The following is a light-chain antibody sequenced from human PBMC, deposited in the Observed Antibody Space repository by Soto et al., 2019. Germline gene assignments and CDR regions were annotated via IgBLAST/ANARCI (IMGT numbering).Light chain of an antibody. CDR1: QSVSSNY. J-gene: IGKJ2*01. CDR3: QQYGRSPMFT. CDR2: GAS. V-gene: IGKV3-20*01. Sequence: EIVLTQSPGTLSLSPGDRATLSCRASQSVSSNYLAWYQQKPGQAPRLLIYGASRGAAGIPDRFSGSGSGTDSTLTISRLEPEDFAVYFCQQYGRSPMFTFGQGTKVDIK.